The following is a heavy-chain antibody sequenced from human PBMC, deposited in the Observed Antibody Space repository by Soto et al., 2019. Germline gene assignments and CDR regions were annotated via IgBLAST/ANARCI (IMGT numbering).Heavy chain of an antibody. CDR1: GFTFSSYS. CDR3: ARDFRIGSSGPY. Sequence: GGSLRLSCAASGFTFSSYSMNWVRQAPGKGLEWVSSISSSSSYIYYADSVKGRFTISRDNAKNSLYLQMNSLRAEDTAVYYCARDFRIGSSGPYWGQGTLVTVSS. J-gene: IGHJ4*02. D-gene: IGHD3-22*01. CDR2: ISSSSSYI. V-gene: IGHV3-21*01.